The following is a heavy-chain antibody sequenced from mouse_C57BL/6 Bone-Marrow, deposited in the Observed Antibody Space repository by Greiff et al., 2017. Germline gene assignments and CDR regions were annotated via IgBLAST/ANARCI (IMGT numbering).Heavy chain of an antibody. J-gene: IGHJ3*01. V-gene: IGHV5-17*01. Sequence: EVHLVESGGGLVKPGGSLKLSCAASGFTFSDYGMHWVRQAPEKGLEWVAYISSGSSTIYYADTVKGRFTISRDNAKNTLFLQMTSLRSEDTAMYYCARRWPFVYWGQGTLVTVSA. CDR2: ISSGSSTI. CDR1: GFTFSDYG. CDR3: ARRWPFVY.